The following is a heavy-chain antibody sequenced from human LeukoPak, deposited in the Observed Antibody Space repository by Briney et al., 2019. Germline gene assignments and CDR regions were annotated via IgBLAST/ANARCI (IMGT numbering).Heavy chain of an antibody. D-gene: IGHD1-7*01. Sequence: ASVKVSCKASGYTFTGYYMHWVRQAPGQGLEWMGWINPNSGGTNYAQKFQGRVTMTRDTSISTAYMELSRLRSDDTAVYYCARGAGRGAYNWNYYYWGQGTLVTVSS. CDR1: GYTFTGYY. CDR2: INPNSGGT. J-gene: IGHJ4*02. V-gene: IGHV1-2*02. CDR3: ARGAGRGAYNWNYYY.